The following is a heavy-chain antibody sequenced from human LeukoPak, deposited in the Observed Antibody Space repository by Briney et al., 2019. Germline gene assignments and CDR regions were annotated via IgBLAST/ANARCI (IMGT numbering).Heavy chain of an antibody. V-gene: IGHV4-39*07. J-gene: IGHJ4*02. D-gene: IGHD1-26*01. CDR1: GGSISSSSYY. CDR2: IYYSGST. CDR3: ASPGSRYSGSYFLGY. Sequence: PSETLSLTCTVSGGSISSSSYYWGWIRQPPGKGLEWIGSIYYSGSTYYNPSLKSRVTISVDTSKNQFSLKLSSVTAADTAVYYCASPGSRYSGSYFLGYWGQGTLVTVSS.